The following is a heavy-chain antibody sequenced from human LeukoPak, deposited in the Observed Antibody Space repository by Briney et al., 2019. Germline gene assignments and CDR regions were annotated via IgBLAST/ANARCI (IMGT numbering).Heavy chain of an antibody. D-gene: IGHD3-10*02. V-gene: IGHV3-7*01. CDR1: GFTFSSYW. CDR2: IKQDGSEK. Sequence: GGSLRLSCAASGFTFSSYWMSWVRQAPGKGLECVANIKQDGSEKYYVDSVKGRFTISRDNAKNSLYLQMNSLRAEDTAVYYCAELGITMIGGVWGKGTTVTISS. CDR3: AELGITMIGGV. J-gene: IGHJ6*04.